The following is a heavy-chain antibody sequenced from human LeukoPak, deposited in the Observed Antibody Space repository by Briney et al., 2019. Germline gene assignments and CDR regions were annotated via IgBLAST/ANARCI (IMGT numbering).Heavy chain of an antibody. J-gene: IGHJ4*02. CDR1: GFTFNNYA. CDR2: ISYDGSNK. V-gene: IGHV3-30*18. CDR3: VKEREYSSSVWYFDY. Sequence: GGSLRLSCGASGFTFNNYAMHWVRQAPGKGLEWVALISYDGSNKNYADSVKGRFTISRDNSKNTLYLQMNSLRVEDTSVYYCVKEREYSSSVWYFDYWGQGTLVSVSS. D-gene: IGHD6-13*01.